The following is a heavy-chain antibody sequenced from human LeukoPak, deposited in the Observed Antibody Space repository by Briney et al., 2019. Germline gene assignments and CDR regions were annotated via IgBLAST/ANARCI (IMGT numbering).Heavy chain of an antibody. CDR1: GGSISSYY. J-gene: IGHJ4*02. CDR3: ARARAETYFDY. Sequence: PSETLSLTCTVSGGSISSYYWSWIRQPPGKGLEWIGYIYYSGSTNYNPSLKSRVTISVDTSKNQFSLKLSSVTAADTAVYYCARARAETYFDYWGQGTLVTVSS. V-gene: IGHV4-59*01. D-gene: IGHD1-14*01. CDR2: IYYSGST.